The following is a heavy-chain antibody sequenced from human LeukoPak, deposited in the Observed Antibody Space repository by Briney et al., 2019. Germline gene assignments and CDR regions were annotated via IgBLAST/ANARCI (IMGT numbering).Heavy chain of an antibody. CDR2: ISGSGDST. CDR1: GFTFSSYA. V-gene: IGHV3-23*01. J-gene: IGHJ4*02. D-gene: IGHD5-18*01. CDR3: AKRLGSYGYFDY. Sequence: GGSLRLSCAASGFTFSSYAMSWVRQAPGKGLEWVSAISGSGDSTYYADSVKGRFTISRDNSKNTLYLQMNSLRAEDTAVYYCAKRLGSYGYFDYWGQGTLVTVSS.